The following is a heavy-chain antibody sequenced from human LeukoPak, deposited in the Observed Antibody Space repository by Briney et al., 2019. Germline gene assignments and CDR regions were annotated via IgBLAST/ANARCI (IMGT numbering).Heavy chain of an antibody. CDR2: ISYDGSNK. CDR1: GFTFSSYG. V-gene: IGHV3-30*18. CDR3: AKAPQTEYYFDY. J-gene: IGHJ4*02. Sequence: GGSLRLSCAASGFTFSSYGMRWVRQAPGKGLEWVAVISYDGSNKYYADSVKGRFTISRDNSKNTLYLQMNSLRAEDTAVYYCAKAPQTEYYFDYWGQGTLVTVSS. D-gene: IGHD1-1*01.